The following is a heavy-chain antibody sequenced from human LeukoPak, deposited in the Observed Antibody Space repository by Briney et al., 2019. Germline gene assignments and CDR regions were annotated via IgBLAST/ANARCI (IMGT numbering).Heavy chain of an antibody. J-gene: IGHJ5*02. CDR3: ATMTTFDP. D-gene: IGHD4-11*01. CDR1: GYTLTDYY. Sequence: GATVKISCKAFGYTLTDYYIHWVKGAPGKGLEWMGRVDPEDGETTYAEKFQGRVTITADTSTDTAYMELNNLRSEDTAVYYCATMTTFDPWGQGTLVTVSS. CDR2: VDPEDGET. V-gene: IGHV1-69-2*01.